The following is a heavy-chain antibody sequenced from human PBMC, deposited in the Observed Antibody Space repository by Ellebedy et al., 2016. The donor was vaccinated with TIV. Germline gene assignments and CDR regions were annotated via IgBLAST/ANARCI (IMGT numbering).Heavy chain of an antibody. D-gene: IGHD3-22*01. CDR2: IYYSGNT. V-gene: IGHV4-31*03. CDR3: ARDQNYDTSGRDALDI. Sequence: SETLSLTXTVSGTAISSCGFYWSWIRQFPGKGLEWIGYIYYSGNTDYNPSLKSRVSISGDTSKNQFSLKLSSVTAADTAMYYCARDQNYDTSGRDALDIWGQGIMVTVSS. CDR1: GTAISSCGFY. J-gene: IGHJ3*02.